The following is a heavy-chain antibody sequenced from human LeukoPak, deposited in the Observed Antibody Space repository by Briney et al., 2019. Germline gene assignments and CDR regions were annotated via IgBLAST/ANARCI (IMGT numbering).Heavy chain of an antibody. V-gene: IGHV3-7*03. Sequence: PGGSLRLSCAASGFTFSGRWMSWLRQAPGKGLEWVANINQDGTDKYYVDSVKGRFTISRDNAKNSLYLQTNSLRAEDTAVYYCAREIVGTHKSRFDPWGQGTLVTVSS. J-gene: IGHJ5*02. D-gene: IGHD1-26*01. CDR3: AREIVGTHKSRFDP. CDR1: GFTFSGRW. CDR2: INQDGTDK.